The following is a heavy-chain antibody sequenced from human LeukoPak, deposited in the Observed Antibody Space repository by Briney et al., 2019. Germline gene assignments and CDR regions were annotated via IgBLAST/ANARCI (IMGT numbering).Heavy chain of an antibody. CDR2: MYNSGST. Sequence: PSETLSLTCTVSGGSISGSYWSWLRQPPGKGLEWIAYMYNSGSTNYNPSLTSRVTISIDTSKNQFSLKLSSLTAADTAIYYCARGIESYGDYGYWGQGSLVTVSS. D-gene: IGHD4-17*01. CDR3: ARGIESYGDYGY. J-gene: IGHJ4*02. CDR1: GGSISGSY. V-gene: IGHV4-59*01.